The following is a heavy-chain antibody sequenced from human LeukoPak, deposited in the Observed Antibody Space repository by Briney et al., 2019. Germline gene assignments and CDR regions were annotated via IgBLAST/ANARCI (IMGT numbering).Heavy chain of an antibody. V-gene: IGHV1-46*01. J-gene: IGHJ3*02. CDR1: GYTFTSYY. Sequence: ASVKVSCKASGYTFTSYYMHWVRQAPGQGLEWMGIINPSGGSTSYAQKFQGRVTMTRDMSMSTVYMELSSLRSEDTAVYYCARGGRYYGSGSGAFDIWGQGTMVTVSS. D-gene: IGHD3-10*01. CDR3: ARGGRYYGSGSGAFDI. CDR2: INPSGGST.